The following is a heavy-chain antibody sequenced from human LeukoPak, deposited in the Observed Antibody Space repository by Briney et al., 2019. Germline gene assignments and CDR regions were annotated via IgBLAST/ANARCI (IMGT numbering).Heavy chain of an antibody. CDR3: AKDGDILTGYYFDY. Sequence: GGSLRLSFAASGFTFSSYAMSWVRQAPGKGLEWVAVILNDENNKNYAGSVKGRFTISRDNSKSTLYLQMNSLRAEDTAVYYCAKDGDILTGYYFDYWGQGTLVTVSS. D-gene: IGHD3-9*01. J-gene: IGHJ4*02. V-gene: IGHV3-30*18. CDR2: ILNDENNK. CDR1: GFTFSSYA.